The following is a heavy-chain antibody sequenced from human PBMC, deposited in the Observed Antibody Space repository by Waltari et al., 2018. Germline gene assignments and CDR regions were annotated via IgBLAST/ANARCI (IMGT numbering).Heavy chain of an antibody. CDR2: IYSNGNT. Sequence: EVQLVESGGGLVQPGGSLRLSCAASGFPVSSNYMSWVRQAPGKGLEWVSVIYSNGNTYYADSVKGRFTTSRDNSKNTLYLQMNSLRAEDTAVYYCARDATYYYGSGSSSGDAFDIWGQGTMVTVSS. D-gene: IGHD3-10*01. CDR3: ARDATYYYGSGSSSGDAFDI. V-gene: IGHV3-66*01. J-gene: IGHJ3*02. CDR1: GFPVSSNY.